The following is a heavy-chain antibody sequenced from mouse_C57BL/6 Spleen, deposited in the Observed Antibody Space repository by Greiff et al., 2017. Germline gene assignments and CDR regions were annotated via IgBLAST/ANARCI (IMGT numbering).Heavy chain of an antibody. J-gene: IGHJ3*01. Sequence: VKLMESGAELVKPGASVKISCKASGYTFTDYYINWVKQRPGQGLEWIGQIGPGSGSTYYNEKFKGKDTLTAEKSSSTAYMQLSSLTSEDSAVYCCASGGSNYVKFAYWGQGTLVTVSA. CDR1: GYTFTDYY. V-gene: IGHV1-77*01. CDR2: IGPGSGST. CDR3: ASGGSNYVKFAY. D-gene: IGHD2-5*01.